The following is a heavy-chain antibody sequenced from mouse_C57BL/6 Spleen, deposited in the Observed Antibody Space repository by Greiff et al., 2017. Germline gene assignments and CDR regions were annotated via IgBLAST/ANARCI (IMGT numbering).Heavy chain of an antibody. V-gene: IGHV1-82*01. Sequence: VQLQQSGPELVKPGASVKISCKASGYAFSSSWMNWVQQRPGKGLEWIGRIYPGDGDTNYNGKFKGKATLTADKSSSTAYMQLSSLTSEDSAVYFCARRVVYYYAMDYWGEGTSVTVAS. J-gene: IGHJ4*01. CDR3: ARRVVYYYAMDY. CDR2: IYPGDGDT. CDR1: GYAFSSSW.